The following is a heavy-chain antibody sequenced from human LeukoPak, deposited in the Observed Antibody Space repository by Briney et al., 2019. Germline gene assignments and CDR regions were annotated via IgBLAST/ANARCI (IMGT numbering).Heavy chain of an antibody. V-gene: IGHV1-18*01. CDR3: ARDVGVVGADYFDY. J-gene: IGHJ4*02. CDR1: GYTFTCYG. CDR2: ISAYNGNT. D-gene: IGHD1-26*01. Sequence: GASVKGSCKASGYTFTCYGISWVRQAPGQGLEWMGWISAYNGNTNYAQKLQGRVTMTTDTSTSTAYMELRSLRSDDTAVYYCARDVGVVGADYFDYWGQGTLVTVSS.